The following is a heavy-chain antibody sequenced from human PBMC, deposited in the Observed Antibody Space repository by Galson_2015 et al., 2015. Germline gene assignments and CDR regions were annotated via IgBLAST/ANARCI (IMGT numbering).Heavy chain of an antibody. Sequence: SETLSLTCAVSGGSISSSNWWSWVRQPPGKGLEWIGEIFHSGSTNYNPSLKSRVTISVDKSKNQFSLKLSSVTAADTAVFYCARGNYGDYTGDYYYYYMDVWGKGTTVTVSS. V-gene: IGHV4-4*02. CDR3: ARGNYGDYTGDYYYYYMDV. CDR2: IFHSGST. CDR1: GGSISSSNW. J-gene: IGHJ6*03. D-gene: IGHD4-17*01.